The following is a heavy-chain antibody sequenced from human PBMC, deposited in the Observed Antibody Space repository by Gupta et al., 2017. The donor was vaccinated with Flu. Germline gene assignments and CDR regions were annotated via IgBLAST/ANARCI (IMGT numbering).Heavy chain of an antibody. V-gene: IGHV1-69*01. CDR2: IIPIFGTA. CDR1: GGAFSSYA. J-gene: IGHJ6*02. Sequence: QVQLVQSGAEVKKPGSSVKVSCKASGGAFSSYAFRWVRQPPGPGLEWMGGIIPIFGTANYAQKFQGRVTITADESTSTAYMELSSRRSEDTALYYCARGRGVRPSYYYGMDVWGQGTTVTVSS. D-gene: IGHD2-8*01. CDR3: ARGRGVRPSYYYGMDV.